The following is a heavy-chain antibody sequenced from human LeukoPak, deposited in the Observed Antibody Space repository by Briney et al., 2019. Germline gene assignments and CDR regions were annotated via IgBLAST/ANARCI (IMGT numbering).Heavy chain of an antibody. V-gene: IGHV1-46*01. Sequence: ASVKASYKASGYTFSIYYMHWVRQNPGQRLDWMGIIHSGGGSTTYAQKFQGRVTMTRDTSTSTVYMDLNSLRFEDTAVYYCARDGTHHSCEYWGQGTLVTVSS. D-gene: IGHD1-1*01. J-gene: IGHJ4*02. CDR2: IHSGGGST. CDR3: ARDGTHHSCEY. CDR1: GYTFSIYY.